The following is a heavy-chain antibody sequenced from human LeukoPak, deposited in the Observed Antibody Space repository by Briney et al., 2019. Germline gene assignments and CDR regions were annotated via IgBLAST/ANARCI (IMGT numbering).Heavy chain of an antibody. V-gene: IGHV3-23*01. D-gene: IGHD4-17*01. J-gene: IGHJ4*02. CDR3: AKRSDYGSDGNYFDS. CDR1: GFTFSTYG. CDR2: ISGRDSYT. Sequence: GGSLRLSCAASGFTFSTYGMSWVRQAPGKGLEWVSTISGRDSYTYYADSVEGRFTISRDNSKNALYLQMNSLRAEDTALYYCAKRSDYGSDGNYFDSWGQGTPVTDSS.